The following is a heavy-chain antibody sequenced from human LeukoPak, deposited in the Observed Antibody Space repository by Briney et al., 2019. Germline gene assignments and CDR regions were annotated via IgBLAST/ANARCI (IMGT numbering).Heavy chain of an antibody. CDR3: ARGSLGYCSSTSCYGGFDY. CDR2: IYHSGST. J-gene: IGHJ4*02. V-gene: IGHV4-4*02. D-gene: IGHD2-2*01. Sequence: SETLSLTCAVSGGSISSSNWWSWVRQPPGKGLEWIGEIYHSGSTNYNSSLKSRVTISVDKSKNQFSLKLSSVTAADTAVYYCARGSLGYCSSTSCYGGFDYWGQGTLVTVSS. CDR1: GGSISSSNW.